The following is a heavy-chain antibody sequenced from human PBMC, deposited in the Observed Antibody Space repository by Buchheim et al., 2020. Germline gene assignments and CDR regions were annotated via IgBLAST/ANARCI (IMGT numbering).Heavy chain of an antibody. CDR1: GFTFSSYE. CDR3: ARGMEMATMGYYYYGMDV. V-gene: IGHV3-48*03. D-gene: IGHD5-24*01. J-gene: IGHJ6*02. Sequence: EVQLVESGGGLVQPGGSLRLSCAASGFTFSSYEMNWVRQAPGKGLEWVSYISSSGSTIYYADSVKGRFTLSRDNAKNSLYLQMNSLRAEDTAVYYCARGMEMATMGYYYYGMDVWGQGTT. CDR2: ISSSGSTI.